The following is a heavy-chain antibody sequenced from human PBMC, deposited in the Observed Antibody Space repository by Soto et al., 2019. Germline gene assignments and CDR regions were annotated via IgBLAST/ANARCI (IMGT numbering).Heavy chain of an antibody. CDR3: AAPGHDDSSHYYYYGMDV. V-gene: IGHV1-58*02. D-gene: IGHD4-17*01. CDR1: GFTFTSSA. J-gene: IGHJ6*02. CDR2: IVVGSGNT. Sequence: QMQLVQSGPEVKKPGTSVKVSCKASGFTFTSSAMQWVRQARGQRLEWIGWIVVGSGNTNYAQKFQERVTITRDMSTSTAYRELSSLRAEDTAVYYCAAPGHDDSSHYYYYGMDVWGQGTTVTVSS.